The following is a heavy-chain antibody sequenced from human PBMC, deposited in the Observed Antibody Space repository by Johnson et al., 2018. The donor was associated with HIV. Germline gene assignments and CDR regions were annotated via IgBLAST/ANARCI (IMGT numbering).Heavy chain of an antibody. CDR1: GFTFSDYY. CDR2: IKQDGSEK. D-gene: IGHD3-16*01. V-gene: IGHV3-7*02. J-gene: IGHJ3*02. CDR3: AKPPTRGADAYDI. Sequence: VQLVESGGGLVKPGGSLRLSCAASGFTFSDYYMSWIRQAPGKGLEWVANIKQDGSEKYYVDSVKGRFTISRDNSNKTVYLQMNSLGPEHTAVYYCAKPPTRGADAYDIWGQGTMVTVSS.